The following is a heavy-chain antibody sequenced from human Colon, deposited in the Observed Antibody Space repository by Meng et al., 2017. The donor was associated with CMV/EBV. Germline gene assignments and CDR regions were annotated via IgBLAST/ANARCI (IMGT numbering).Heavy chain of an antibody. V-gene: IGHV3-74*01. J-gene: IGHJ4*02. CDR1: GFPFTNFW. D-gene: IGHD3-22*01. CDR2: SNSDGSAV. Sequence: AASGFPFTNFWMHWVRQAPGKGLVWVSRSNSDGSAVAYADSVKGRFTISRDNGKNTMYLQMNSLRAEDTAVYYCTRVDNSGYYPFDYWGQGTLVTVSS. CDR3: TRVDNSGYYPFDY.